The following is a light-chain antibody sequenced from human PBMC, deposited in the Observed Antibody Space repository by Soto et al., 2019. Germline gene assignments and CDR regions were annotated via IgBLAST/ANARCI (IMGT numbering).Light chain of an antibody. Sequence: EVVLTQSPATLSMSPGERANLSCRASQTVSRSLAWYQQKPGQAPRLLIYGASTRATGIPGRFSGSGSGTDFTLTISSLQSEDFAVYYCQQYIDWPPYTVGQGTKVDIK. CDR3: QQYIDWPPYT. CDR1: QTVSRS. J-gene: IGKJ2*01. V-gene: IGKV3-15*01. CDR2: GAS.